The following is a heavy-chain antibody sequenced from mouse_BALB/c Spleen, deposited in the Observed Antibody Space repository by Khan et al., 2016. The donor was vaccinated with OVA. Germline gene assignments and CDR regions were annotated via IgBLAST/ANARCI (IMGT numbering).Heavy chain of an antibody. J-gene: IGHJ4*01. Sequence: QVQLQQSGPGLVAPSQSLSITCTISGFSLTNYGVHWVRQPPGKGLEWLVVICSDGTITYCYVLKSRLSIRKDNSKSQVLLKMNSLQTDDTAMYYCARQPYYHYYIMDYWGQGTSVTVSS. CDR3: ARQPYYHYYIMDY. CDR2: ICSDGTI. CDR1: GFSLTNYG. D-gene: IGHD2-10*01. V-gene: IGHV2-6-1*01.